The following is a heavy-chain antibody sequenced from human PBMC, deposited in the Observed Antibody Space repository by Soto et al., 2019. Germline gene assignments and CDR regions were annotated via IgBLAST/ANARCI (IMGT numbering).Heavy chain of an antibody. CDR2: IYHSGST. Sequence: SETLSLTCAVSSGSISSSNWWSWVRQPPGKGLEWIGEIYHSGSTNYNPSLKSRVTISVDKSKNQFSLKLSSVTAADTAVYYCARVMWGGSGSYSSSRDYYYYMDVWGQGTTVTVSS. CDR3: ARVMWGGSGSYSSSRDYYYYMDV. D-gene: IGHD3-10*01. CDR1: SGSISSSNW. J-gene: IGHJ6*03. V-gene: IGHV4-4*02.